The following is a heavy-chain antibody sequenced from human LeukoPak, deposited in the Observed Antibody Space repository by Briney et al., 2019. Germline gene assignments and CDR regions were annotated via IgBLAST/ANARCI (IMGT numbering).Heavy chain of an antibody. CDR1: GFTVSSNY. J-gene: IGHJ4*02. Sequence: GGSLRLSCAASGFTVSSNYMSWVRQAPGKGLEWVSVIYSGGSTYYADPVKGRFTISRDNSKNTLYLQMNSLRAEDTAVYYCAREMYYYDSSGYYQESRYFDYWGQGTLVTVSS. V-gene: IGHV3-53*01. CDR2: IYSGGST. CDR3: AREMYYYDSSGYYQESRYFDY. D-gene: IGHD3-22*01.